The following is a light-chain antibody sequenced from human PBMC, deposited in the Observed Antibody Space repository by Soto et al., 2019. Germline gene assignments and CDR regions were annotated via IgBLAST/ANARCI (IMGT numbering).Light chain of an antibody. Sequence: QSVLTQPPSVSEAPRQRVTISCSGSSSNNGSNAVNWYQQLPGKAPKLLIYYDDLLPSGVSDRFSGSKSGTSASLAISGLQSEDEADYYCAAWDDSLNGPVFGTGTKVTVL. CDR1: SSNNGSNA. J-gene: IGLJ1*01. CDR2: YDD. V-gene: IGLV1-36*01. CDR3: AAWDDSLNGPV.